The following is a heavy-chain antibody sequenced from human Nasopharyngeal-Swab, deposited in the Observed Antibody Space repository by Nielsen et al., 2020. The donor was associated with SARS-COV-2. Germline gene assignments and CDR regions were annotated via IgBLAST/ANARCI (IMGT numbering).Heavy chain of an antibody. CDR2: ISSSCSTI. D-gene: IGHD3-10*01. CDR3: ARDYPGIGWFDP. Sequence: GESLKISCAASGFTFSSYSMNWVRQAPGKGLEWVSYISSSCSTIYYADSVKGRFTISRDNAKNSLYLQMNSLRAEDTAVYYCARDYPGIGWFDPWGQGTLVTVSS. CDR1: GFTFSSYS. V-gene: IGHV3-48*01. J-gene: IGHJ5*02.